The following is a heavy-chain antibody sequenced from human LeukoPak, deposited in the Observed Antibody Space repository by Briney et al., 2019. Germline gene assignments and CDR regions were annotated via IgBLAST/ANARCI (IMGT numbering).Heavy chain of an antibody. J-gene: IGHJ4*02. D-gene: IGHD1-26*01. CDR2: IRYDGSDK. V-gene: IGHV3-30*02. Sequence: PGGSLKLSCAASGFTFSSYGMHWVRQAPGKGLEWVGFIRYDGSDKYYADSVMGRFTISRDNPKNTLYLQVNSLRAEDTAVYYCAKDSWEVGATSEIDYWGQGTLVTVSS. CDR3: AKDSWEVGATSEIDY. CDR1: GFTFSSYG.